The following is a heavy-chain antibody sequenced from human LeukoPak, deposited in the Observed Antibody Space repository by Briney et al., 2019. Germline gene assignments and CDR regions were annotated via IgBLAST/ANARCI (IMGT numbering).Heavy chain of an antibody. Sequence: GASVKVSYKASGYTFTSYGISWVRQAPGQGLEWMEWISAYNGNTNYAQKLQGRVTMTTDTSTSTAYMELRSLRSDDTAVYYCARGLCSSSWYQSVYWGQGTLVTVSS. CDR2: ISAYNGNT. V-gene: IGHV1-18*01. D-gene: IGHD6-13*01. CDR1: GYTFTSYG. CDR3: ARGLCSSSWYQSVY. J-gene: IGHJ4*02.